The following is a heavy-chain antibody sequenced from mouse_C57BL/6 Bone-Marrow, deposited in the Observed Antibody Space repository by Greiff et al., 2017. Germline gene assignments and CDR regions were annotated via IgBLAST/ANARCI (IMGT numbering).Heavy chain of an antibody. J-gene: IGHJ1*03. D-gene: IGHD1-1*01. CDR3: SRPLYYGSSYWYFYV. CDR2: IDPSDSYT. V-gene: IGHV1-59*01. Sequence: QVQLQQPGAELVRPGTSVKLSCKASGYTFTSYWMHWVKQRPGQGLEWIGVIDPSDSYTNYNQKFKGKATLTVDTSSSTAYMQLLILTSEDSAVYSFSRPLYYGSSYWYFYVWCTATTVTVSS. CDR1: GYTFTSYW.